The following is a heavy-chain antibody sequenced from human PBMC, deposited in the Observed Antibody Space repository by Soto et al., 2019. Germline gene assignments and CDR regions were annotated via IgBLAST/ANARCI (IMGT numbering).Heavy chain of an antibody. CDR2: LWYDGSNK. CDR1: GFTFSSYG. Sequence: PGGSLRLSCAASGFTFSSYGMHWVRQAPGKGLEWVAVLWYDGSNKYYADSVKGRFTISRDNSKNTLYLQMNSLRAEDTAVYYGARDHGTYYYYYGMDVWGQGTTVTVPS. J-gene: IGHJ6*02. CDR3: ARDHGTYYYYYGMDV. V-gene: IGHV3-33*01. D-gene: IGHD1-1*01.